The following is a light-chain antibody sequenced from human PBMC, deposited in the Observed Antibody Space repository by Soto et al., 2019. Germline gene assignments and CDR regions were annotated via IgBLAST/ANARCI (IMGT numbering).Light chain of an antibody. CDR2: SAS. Sequence: DIQMTLSPSSLSASVGDRVTITCRASQYISSHLHWYQQKPGKAPELLLSSASTLQSGVPSRFRGSGCRTESTLTISILQPEDFATYHCQHTYTTPTFGQGTRLQV. CDR1: QYISSH. V-gene: IGKV1-39*01. CDR3: QHTYTTPT. J-gene: IGKJ5*01.